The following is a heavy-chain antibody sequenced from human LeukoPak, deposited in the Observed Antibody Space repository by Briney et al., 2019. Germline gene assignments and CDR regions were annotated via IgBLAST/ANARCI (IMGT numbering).Heavy chain of an antibody. CDR1: GGSIRSRSYY. V-gene: IGHV4-39*01. D-gene: IGHD2-2*01. CDR3: ARRPVVPAARGVESLDY. CDR2: IYYSGST. J-gene: IGHJ4*02. Sequence: PSETLSLTCTVSGGSIRSRSYYCGWIRQPPGKGLEWIGSIYYSGSTYYNPSLKSRVTISVDTSKNQFSLKLSSVTAADTAVYYCARRPVVPAARGVESLDYWGQGTLVTVSS.